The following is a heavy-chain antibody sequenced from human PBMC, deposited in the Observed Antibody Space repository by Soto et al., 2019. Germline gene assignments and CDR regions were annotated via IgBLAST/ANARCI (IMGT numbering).Heavy chain of an antibody. CDR2: IYYFGST. J-gene: IGHJ4*02. V-gene: IGHV4-59*08. CDR3: ARHSPDFDWLSQFDY. D-gene: IGHD3-9*01. Sequence: PSETLSLTCTVSGGSISRYYWSWIRQPPGKGLEWIGYIYYFGSTNYNPSLKSRVTISVDTSKNQFSLKLSSVTAADTAVYYCARHSPDFDWLSQFDYWGQGTLVTVSS. CDR1: GGSISRYY.